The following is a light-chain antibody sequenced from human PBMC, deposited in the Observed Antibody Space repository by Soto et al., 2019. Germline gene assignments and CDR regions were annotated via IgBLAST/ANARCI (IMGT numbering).Light chain of an antibody. CDR2: GAS. V-gene: IGKV3-20*01. J-gene: IGKJ5*01. Sequence: EIVLMHSPGTLSLSPGERATVSCRASQSVNGNYLGFYQQRPGQAPRLLIYGASSRATGIPARFSGSGSEPEFTLTIRSLESGDLEVYYCQHYTNWPPITFGRGTRREIK. CDR1: QSVNGNY. CDR3: QHYTNWPPIT.